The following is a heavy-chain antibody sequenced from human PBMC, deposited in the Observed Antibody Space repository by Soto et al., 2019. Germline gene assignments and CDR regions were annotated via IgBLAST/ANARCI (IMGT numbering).Heavy chain of an antibody. D-gene: IGHD2-2*03. Sequence: QVQLVQSGAEVKKPGASVRVSCAASGYSFSNYGISWVRQAPGQGLEWMGWISPYNGNTRGTQKYQDRLTMTTKPYTSTDFRKQRSLTSDATALYYCASDSSQWAYTHGYGRHWGQGTLVTVSS. CDR2: ISPYNGNT. CDR1: GYSFSNYG. J-gene: IGHJ4*02. CDR3: ASDSSQWAYTHGYGRH. V-gene: IGHV1-18*01.